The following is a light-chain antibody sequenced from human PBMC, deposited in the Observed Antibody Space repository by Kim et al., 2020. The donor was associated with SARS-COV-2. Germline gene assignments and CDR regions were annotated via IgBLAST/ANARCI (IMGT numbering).Light chain of an antibody. J-gene: IGLJ2*01. CDR3: SSYTSSSTVV. CDR2: DVT. V-gene: IGLV2-14*04. CDR1: SSYVGSYNY. Sequence: RSIPVSCTGTSSYVGSYNYVSWYQQPRGKAPKLMIYDVTKRPSGVSNRFSGSKSGNTASLTISGLQAEDEADYYCSSYTSSSTVVFGGGTQLNVL.